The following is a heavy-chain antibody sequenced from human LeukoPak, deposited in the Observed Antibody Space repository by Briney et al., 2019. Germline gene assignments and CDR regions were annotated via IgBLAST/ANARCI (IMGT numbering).Heavy chain of an antibody. Sequence: GGSLRLSCAASGFTFSDYHMSWVRQAPGKGLEWVSAIVGSSTYYTESVKGRFTISRDNSKNTLYLQMNSLRAEDTAVYYCVRDEPNRGWYDWGQGTLVTVSS. D-gene: IGHD6-19*01. CDR2: IVGSST. V-gene: IGHV3-53*01. J-gene: IGHJ4*02. CDR1: GFTFSDYH. CDR3: VRDEPNRGWYD.